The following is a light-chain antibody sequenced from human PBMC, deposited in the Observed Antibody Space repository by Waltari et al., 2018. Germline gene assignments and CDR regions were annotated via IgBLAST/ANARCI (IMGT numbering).Light chain of an antibody. CDR1: SSDVGPSHY. V-gene: IGLV2-14*03. Sequence: QSALTQPASVSGSPGQSITISCTGTSSDVGPSHYVSWYQQYPGKAHKLIIYDVSYRPSGVSSRFSGSKSGNTASLTISGLQAEDEADYYCNSYTTISTWVFGGGTKLTVL. CDR2: DVS. CDR3: NSYTTISTWV. J-gene: IGLJ3*02.